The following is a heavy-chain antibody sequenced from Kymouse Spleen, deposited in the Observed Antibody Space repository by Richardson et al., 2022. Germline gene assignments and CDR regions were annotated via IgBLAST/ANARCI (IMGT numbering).Heavy chain of an antibody. CDR1: GFTFSSYD. CDR2: IGTAGDT. D-gene: IGHD1-26*01. CDR3: ARDQSGSYYYGMDV. J-gene: IGHJ6*02. Sequence: EVQLVESGGGLVQPGGSLRLSCAASGFTFSSYDMHWVRQATGKGLEWVSAIGTAGDTYYPGSVKGRFTISRENAKNSLYLQMNSLRAGDTAVYYCARDQSGSYYYGMDVWGQGTTVTVSS. V-gene: IGHV3-13*01.